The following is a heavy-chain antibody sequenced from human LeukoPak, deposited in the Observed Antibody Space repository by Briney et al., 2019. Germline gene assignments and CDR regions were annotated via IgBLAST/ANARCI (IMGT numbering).Heavy chain of an antibody. D-gene: IGHD3-3*01. CDR1: GGTFSSYA. J-gene: IGHJ6*02. CDR2: IIPIFGTA. V-gene: IGHV1-69*13. CDR3: ARADYYDFWSGSRRQYYYYYGMDV. Sequence: SVKVSCKASGGTFSSYAISWVRRAPGQGLEWMGGIIPIFGTANYAQKFQGRVTITADESTSTAYMELSSLRSEDTAVYYCARADYYDFWSGSRRQYYYYYGMDVWGQGTTVTVSS.